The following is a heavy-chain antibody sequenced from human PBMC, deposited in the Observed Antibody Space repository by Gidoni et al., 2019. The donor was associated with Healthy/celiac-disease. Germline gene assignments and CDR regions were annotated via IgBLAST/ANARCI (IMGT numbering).Heavy chain of an antibody. V-gene: IGHV4-39*01. CDR3: ARQDIVVVVAAHSNWFDP. D-gene: IGHD2-15*01. CDR1: GGSLSRSSYA. J-gene: IGHJ5*02. Sequence: QLQLQESGPGLVKPSETLSLTCTVSGGSLSRSSYAWGWIRQPPGKGLEWIGSIYYSGSTYYNPSIKSRVTISVDTSKNQFSLKLSSVTAADTAVYYCARQDIVVVVAAHSNWFDPWGQGTLVTVSS. CDR2: IYYSGST.